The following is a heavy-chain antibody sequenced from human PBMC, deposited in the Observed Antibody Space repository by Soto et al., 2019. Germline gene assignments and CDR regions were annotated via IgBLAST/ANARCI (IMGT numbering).Heavy chain of an antibody. Sequence: SETLSLTCTVSGGSINSGDYYWTWVRQPPGKGLEWIGYIYYDGNSQHNPSLKSRVTMSIDTSKNQFSLNLSSVTAADTAVYYCVRDRRWLPRGPNNWLDLWGQGTQVTVSS. V-gene: IGHV4-30-4*01. CDR1: GGSINSGDYY. CDR3: VRDRRWLPRGPNNWLDL. D-gene: IGHD5-12*01. J-gene: IGHJ5*02. CDR2: IYYDGNS.